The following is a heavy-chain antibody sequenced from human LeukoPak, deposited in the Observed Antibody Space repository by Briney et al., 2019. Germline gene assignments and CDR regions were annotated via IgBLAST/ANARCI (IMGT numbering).Heavy chain of an antibody. J-gene: IGHJ4*02. D-gene: IGHD3-3*01. Sequence: SQTLSRTCTVSGGSISSGGYYWSCIRQHPGKGLEWIGCIYYSGSTYYNPSLKSRVTISVDTSKNQFSLKLSSVTAADTAVYYCARGQRITIFGVAVGFDYWGPGTLVTVSS. CDR1: GGSISSGGYY. CDR3: ARGQRITIFGVAVGFDY. CDR2: IYYSGST. V-gene: IGHV4-31*03.